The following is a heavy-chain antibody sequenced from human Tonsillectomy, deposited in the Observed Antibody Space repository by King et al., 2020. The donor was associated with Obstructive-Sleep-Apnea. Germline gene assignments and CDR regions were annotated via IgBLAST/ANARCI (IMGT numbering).Heavy chain of an antibody. CDR3: ANSTVPHHYFYGMDV. CDR2: ISWGGGST. D-gene: IGHD4-17*01. CDR1: GFTFDDYT. V-gene: IGHV3-43*01. Sequence: VQLVESGGVVVQPGGSLRLSCAASGFTFDDYTMHWVRQAPGKGLEWVSLISWGGGSTYYADSVKGRFTISRDNSKNSLYLQMNSLRTEDTALYYCANSTVPHHYFYGMDVWGQGTTVTVSS. J-gene: IGHJ6*02.